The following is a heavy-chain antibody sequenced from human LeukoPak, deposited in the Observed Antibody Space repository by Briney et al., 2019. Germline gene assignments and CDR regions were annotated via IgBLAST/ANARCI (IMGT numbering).Heavy chain of an antibody. CDR1: GFTFSDYY. CDR3: ARDPQFGAFFDY. J-gene: IGHJ4*02. D-gene: IGHD4/OR15-4a*01. Sequence: PGGSLRLSCAASGFTFSDYYMSWIRQAPGKGLEWVSYISSSGSTIYYADSVEGRFTISRDNAKNSLYLQMNSLRAEDTAVYYCARDPQFGAFFDYWGQGTLVTVSS. V-gene: IGHV3-11*01. CDR2: ISSSGSTI.